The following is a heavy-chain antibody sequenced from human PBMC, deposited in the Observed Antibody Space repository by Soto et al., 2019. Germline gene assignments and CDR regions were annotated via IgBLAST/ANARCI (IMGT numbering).Heavy chain of an antibody. Sequence: LRLSCAASGFTFSDYYMSWIRQAPGKGLEWVSYISSSGSTIYYADSVKGRFTISRDNAKNSLYLQMNSLRAEDTAVYYCATTIQLWSPFDYWGQGTLGTVSS. V-gene: IGHV3-11*01. D-gene: IGHD5-18*01. J-gene: IGHJ4*02. CDR3: ATTIQLWSPFDY. CDR2: ISSSGSTI. CDR1: GFTFSDYY.